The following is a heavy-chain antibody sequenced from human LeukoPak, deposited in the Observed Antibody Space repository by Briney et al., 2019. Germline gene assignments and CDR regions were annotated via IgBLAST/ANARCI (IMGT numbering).Heavy chain of an antibody. V-gene: IGHV3-23*01. Sequence: GGSLRLSCAASGFTFSSYAMSWVRQAPGKGLEWVSAISGSGESTHYADSVKGRFTISRDNSKNTLYLQMNSLRAEDTAIYYCAKDSGSYYETGNWFDPWGQGTLVTVSS. J-gene: IGHJ5*02. CDR3: AKDSGSYYETGNWFDP. D-gene: IGHD3-22*01. CDR1: GFTFSSYA. CDR2: ISGSGEST.